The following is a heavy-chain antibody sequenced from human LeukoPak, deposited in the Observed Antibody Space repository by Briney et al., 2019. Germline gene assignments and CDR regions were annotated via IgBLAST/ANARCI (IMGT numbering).Heavy chain of an antibody. V-gene: IGHV4-59*01. Sequence: SETLSLTCTVSGGSISSYYWSWIRQPPGKGLEGIGYIYYSGSTNYNPSLKSRVTISVDTSKNQFSLKLSSVTAADTAVYYCARVSIYCSSTSCYEDAFDIWGQGTMVTVSS. CDR3: ARVSIYCSSTSCYEDAFDI. CDR1: GGSISSYY. D-gene: IGHD2-2*01. J-gene: IGHJ3*02. CDR2: IYYSGST.